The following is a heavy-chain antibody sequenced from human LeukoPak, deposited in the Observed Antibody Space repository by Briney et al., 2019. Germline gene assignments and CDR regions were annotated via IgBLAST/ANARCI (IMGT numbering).Heavy chain of an antibody. Sequence: SQTLSLTCTVSGGSLSSSSYCWGWIRQPPWKGLDWIARTFYRGSTYYNPSIKNRVTISVDTSKNQFSLKLSSVTAADTAVYYCARHQPSKEYQPPCYYYGMDVWGQGTTVTVSS. V-gene: IGHV4-39*01. J-gene: IGHJ6*02. D-gene: IGHD2-2*01. CDR1: GGSLSSSSYC. CDR3: ARHQPSKEYQPPCYYYGMDV. CDR2: TFYRGST.